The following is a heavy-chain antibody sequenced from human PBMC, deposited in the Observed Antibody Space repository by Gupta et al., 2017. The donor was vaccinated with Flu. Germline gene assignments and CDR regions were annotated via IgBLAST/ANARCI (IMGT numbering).Heavy chain of an antibody. D-gene: IGHD6-13*01. CDR3: ARGGYASSWYFDS. V-gene: IGHV3-23*01. J-gene: IGHJ4*02. CDR2: ISASGVT. Sequence: EVQLLKSGGDLIQPGDSLRLSCGASGFTFVSYAMSWLRQAPGKGLEWVAAISASGVTYYADSVEGRFTISRDNSKDTLYLQMRNVRVEDTAVYYCARGGYASSWYFDSWGQGAKVTVSS. CDR1: GFTFVSYA.